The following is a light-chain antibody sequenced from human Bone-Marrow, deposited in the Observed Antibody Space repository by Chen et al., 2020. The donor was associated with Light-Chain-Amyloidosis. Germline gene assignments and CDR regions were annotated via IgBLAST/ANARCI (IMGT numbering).Light chain of an antibody. Sequence: SYVLTHPSSVSVAPGQTAPIACWGNNIGSKSVHWYQQTPGQAPLLVVYDDSDRPSGIPERLSGSNSGNTATLTISRVEAGDEADYYCQVWDRSSDRPVFGGGTKLTVL. J-gene: IGLJ3*02. CDR1: NIGSKS. CDR2: DDS. V-gene: IGLV3-21*02. CDR3: QVWDRSSDRPV.